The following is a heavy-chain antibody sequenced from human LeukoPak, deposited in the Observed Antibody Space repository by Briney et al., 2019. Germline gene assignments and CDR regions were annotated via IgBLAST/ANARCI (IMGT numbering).Heavy chain of an antibody. Sequence: QPGGSLRLSCAASGFTFSSYWMSWVRQAPGKGLEWVANIKQDGSEKYYVDSVKGRFSISRDNAKNTLYLQMNSLRVEDTAVYYCARGRPHGNDYWGQGTLVTVSS. CDR2: IKQDGSEK. J-gene: IGHJ4*02. D-gene: IGHD4-23*01. CDR3: ARGRPHGNDY. CDR1: GFTFSSYW. V-gene: IGHV3-7*01.